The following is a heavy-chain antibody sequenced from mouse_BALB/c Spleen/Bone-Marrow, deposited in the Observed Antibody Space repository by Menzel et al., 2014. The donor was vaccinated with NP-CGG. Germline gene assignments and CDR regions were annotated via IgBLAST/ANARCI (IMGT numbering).Heavy chain of an antibody. CDR1: EFSLTRYG. Sequence: VKLVESGPGLVAPSQSLSITCTVSEFSLTRYGVHWVRQPPGKGLEWLGVIWAGGYINYNSALMSRLSISKDNSKSQVFLKMNSLQTDDTAMYYCARDDYDGYFDYWGQGTTLTVSS. CDR3: ARDDYDGYFDY. D-gene: IGHD2-4*01. J-gene: IGHJ2*01. CDR2: IWAGGYI. V-gene: IGHV2-9*02.